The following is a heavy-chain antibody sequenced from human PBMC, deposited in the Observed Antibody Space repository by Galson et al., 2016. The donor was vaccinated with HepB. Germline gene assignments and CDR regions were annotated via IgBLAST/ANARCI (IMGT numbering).Heavy chain of an antibody. D-gene: IGHD3-16*01. CDR2: VSYNGYKE. V-gene: IGHV3-30-3*02. Sequence: SLRLSCAASGFTFSNYAMHWVRQAPGKGLEWVAVVSYNGYKEYYADTVKGRFIISRDNSRNTLYLQMNSLRPEDTAVYYCASGIYGTYPSYFDHWGQGTLVTVSS. CDR1: GFTFSNYA. CDR3: ASGIYGTYPSYFDH. J-gene: IGHJ4*02.